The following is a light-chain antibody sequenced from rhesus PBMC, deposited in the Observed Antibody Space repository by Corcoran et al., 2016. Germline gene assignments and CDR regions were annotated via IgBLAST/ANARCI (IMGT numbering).Light chain of an antibody. CDR1: ENVNNY. V-gene: IGKV1-74*01. J-gene: IGKJ4*01. CDR2: KAS. CDR3: QHGYSTPT. Sequence: DIQMTQSPSSLSASVGDRVTITCRASENVNNYYNWYQQKPGKAPKLLTNKASTLQSGGPSKFSGSGSGTDYTFTISSLQPEDVATYYCQHGYSTPTFVGGTKVEIK.